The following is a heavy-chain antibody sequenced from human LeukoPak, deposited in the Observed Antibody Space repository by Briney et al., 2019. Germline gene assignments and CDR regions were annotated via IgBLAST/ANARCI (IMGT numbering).Heavy chain of an antibody. Sequence: KPSETLSLTSAVYGGSFSGYYWSWLRQPPGKGLEWIGEINHSGSTNYNPSLKSRVTISVDTSKNQFSLKLSSVTAADTAVYYCARGVLWFGELPAPRMDVWGKGTTVTVSS. J-gene: IGHJ6*04. D-gene: IGHD3-10*01. V-gene: IGHV4-34*01. CDR3: ARGVLWFGELPAPRMDV. CDR1: GGSFSGYY. CDR2: INHSGST.